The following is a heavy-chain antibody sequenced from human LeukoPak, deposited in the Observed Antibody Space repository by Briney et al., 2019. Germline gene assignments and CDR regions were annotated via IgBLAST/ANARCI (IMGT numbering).Heavy chain of an antibody. CDR1: GGSISSSSYY. J-gene: IGHJ4*02. CDR2: IYYSGST. Sequence: SETLSLTCTVSGGSISSSSYYWGWIRQPPGKGLEWIGSIYYSGSTYYNPSLKSRVTISVDTSKNQFSLKLSSVTAADTAVYYCARATAAAGTGYWGQGTLVTVSS. CDR3: ARATAAAGTGY. V-gene: IGHV4-39*01. D-gene: IGHD6-13*01.